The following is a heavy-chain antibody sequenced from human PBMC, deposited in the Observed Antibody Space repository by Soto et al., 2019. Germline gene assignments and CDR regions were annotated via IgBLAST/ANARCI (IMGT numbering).Heavy chain of an antibody. CDR1: GFTFSSYG. CDR2: IWYDGSNK. V-gene: IGHV3-33*01. D-gene: IGHD2-8*01. CDR3: ARDRGYCTNGVCTGEGMDV. J-gene: IGHJ6*02. Sequence: GGSLRLSCAASGFTFSSYGMHWVRQAPGKGLEWVAVIWYDGSNKYYADSVKGRFTTSRDNSKNTLYLQMNSLRAEDTAVYYCARDRGYCTNGVCTGEGMDVWGQGTTVTVSS.